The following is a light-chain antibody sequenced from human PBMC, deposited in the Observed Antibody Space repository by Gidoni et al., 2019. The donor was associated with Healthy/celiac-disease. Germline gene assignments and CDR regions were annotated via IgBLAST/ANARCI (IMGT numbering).Light chain of an antibody. CDR2: EGS. J-gene: IGLJ2*01. CDR1: SSDFGSYNL. Sequence: QSELTQPASVSGSPGTSITISCTGTSSDFGSYNLVTWYQQHPGKAHKLMIYEGSKRPSGVSNRFSGSKSGNTASLTISWLQAEDEAYYYCCSYAGSSTLVFGGGTKLTVL. CDR3: CSYAGSSTLV. V-gene: IGLV2-23*01.